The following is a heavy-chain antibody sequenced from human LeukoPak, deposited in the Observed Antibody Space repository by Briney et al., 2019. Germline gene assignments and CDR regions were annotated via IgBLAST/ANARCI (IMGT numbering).Heavy chain of an antibody. CDR2: ISSSSSYI. D-gene: IGHD1-26*01. V-gene: IGHV3-21*04. Sequence: PGGSLRLSCAASGCTFSSYSMNWVRQAPGKGLEWVSSISSSSSYIYYADSVKGRFTISRDNAKNSLYLQMNSLRAEDTAVYYCAKDAIVGATNSYWGQGTLVTVSS. CDR3: AKDAIVGATNSY. J-gene: IGHJ4*02. CDR1: GCTFSSYS.